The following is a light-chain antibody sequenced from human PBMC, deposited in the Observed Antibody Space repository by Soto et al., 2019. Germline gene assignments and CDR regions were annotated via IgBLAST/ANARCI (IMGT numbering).Light chain of an antibody. CDR3: QSYDSDTHHVL. J-gene: IGLJ2*01. Sequence: NFMLTQPHSVSESPGKTVTISCTGSSGSIASNYVQWYQQRPGSAPTTVIYDDNQRPSGVPYRFSGSIDSSSNSASLIISGLKTDDEADYDCQSYDSDTHHVLFGGGTKLTVL. CDR1: SGSIASNY. CDR2: DDN. V-gene: IGLV6-57*02.